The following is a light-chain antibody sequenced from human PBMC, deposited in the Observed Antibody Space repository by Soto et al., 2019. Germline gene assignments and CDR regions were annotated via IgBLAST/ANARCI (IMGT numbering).Light chain of an antibody. J-gene: IGKJ4*01. Sequence: EIVMTQSPATLSVSPGEGATLSCRASQSVSSKLAWYQQKPGQAPRLLIYGASTRATGVPARFSGSGSGTDFTLTISRLEPEDFAVYYCQQYSSSPPLTFGGGTKVDNK. CDR1: QSVSSK. CDR3: QQYSSSPPLT. V-gene: IGKV3-15*01. CDR2: GAS.